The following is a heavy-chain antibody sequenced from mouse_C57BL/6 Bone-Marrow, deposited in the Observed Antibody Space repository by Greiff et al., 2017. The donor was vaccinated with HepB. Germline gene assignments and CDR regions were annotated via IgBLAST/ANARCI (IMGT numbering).Heavy chain of an antibody. CDR1: GYTFTDYY. V-gene: IGHV1-26*01. J-gene: IGHJ4*01. CDR3: AREGIYDGYYDAMDY. CDR2: INPNNGGT. Sequence: EVQLQQSGPELVKPGASVKISCKASGYTFTDYYMNWVKQSHGKSLEWIGDINPNNGGTSYNQKFKGKATFTVDKSSSTAYMELRSLTSEDSAVYYCAREGIYDGYYDAMDYWGQGTSVTVSS. D-gene: IGHD2-3*01.